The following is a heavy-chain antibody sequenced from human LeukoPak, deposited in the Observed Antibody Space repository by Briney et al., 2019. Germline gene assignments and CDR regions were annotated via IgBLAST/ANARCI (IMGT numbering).Heavy chain of an antibody. J-gene: IGHJ4*02. Sequence: PGGSLRLSCGASGFTFSNYGMHWVRQAPGKGLEWVAVTSYDETNKYYADSVRGRFTISRDNAKNSLFLQMNSLRAEDTAVYYCAKGATVSATGTIDYWGQGTLVTVSS. D-gene: IGHD6-13*01. CDR2: TSYDETNK. V-gene: IGHV3-30*18. CDR1: GFTFSNYG. CDR3: AKGATVSATGTIDY.